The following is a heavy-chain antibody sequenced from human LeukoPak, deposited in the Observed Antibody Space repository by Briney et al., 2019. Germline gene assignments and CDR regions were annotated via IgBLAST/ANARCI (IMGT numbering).Heavy chain of an antibody. CDR3: ARDRRFQLPSGWFDP. CDR2: INPNSGVT. CDR1: GYTFTGFY. V-gene: IGHV1-2*02. Sequence: GASVKVSCKASGYTFTGFYVHWVRQAPGQGLEWVGWINPNSGVTNYAQKFQGRVTMTRDTSISTAYMELSRLRSDDTAVYYCARDRRFQLPSGWFDPWGQGTLVTVSS. J-gene: IGHJ5*02. D-gene: IGHD1-1*01.